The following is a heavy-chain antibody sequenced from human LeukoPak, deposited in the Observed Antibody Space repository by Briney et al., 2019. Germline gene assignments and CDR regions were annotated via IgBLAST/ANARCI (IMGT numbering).Heavy chain of an antibody. CDR2: INSDGSST. CDR3: ARNSRRELRAFDY. Sequence: PGGSLRLSCAASGFTFSSYWMHWVRQAPGKGLVWVSRINSDGSSTSYADSVKGRFTISRDNAKNTLYLQMNSLRAEDTAVYYCARNSRRELRAFDYWGQGTLVTVSS. J-gene: IGHJ4*02. D-gene: IGHD1-7*01. V-gene: IGHV3-74*01. CDR1: GFTFSSYW.